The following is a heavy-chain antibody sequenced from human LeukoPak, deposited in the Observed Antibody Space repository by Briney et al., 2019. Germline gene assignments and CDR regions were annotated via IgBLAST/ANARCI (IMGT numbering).Heavy chain of an antibody. J-gene: IGHJ4*02. V-gene: IGHV4-34*01. CDR2: ISHSGGT. CDR1: GGSFSGYY. Sequence: SETLSLTCVVSGGSFSGYYLTWIRQAPGKGLEWIGDISHSGGTAYNPSLKSRASVSLDTSKNQFSLYLTSVTAADTAVYLCARFPDSEPIDTWGQGTLVTVSS. D-gene: IGHD2-21*01. CDR3: ARFPDSEPIDT.